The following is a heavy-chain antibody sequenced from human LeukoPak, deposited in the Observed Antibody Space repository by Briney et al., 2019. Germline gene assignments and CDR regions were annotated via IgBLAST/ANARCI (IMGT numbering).Heavy chain of an antibody. CDR3: ARGGNVLLWFGEPSYYYYYYMDV. J-gene: IGHJ6*03. V-gene: IGHV1-46*01. CDR2: INPSGGST. D-gene: IGHD3-10*01. Sequence: GASVKVSCKASGYTFTSYYMHWVRQAPGPRLEWMGIINPSGGSTSYAQKFQGRVTMTRDMSTSTVYMELSSLRSEDTAVYYCARGGNVLLWFGEPSYYYYYYMDVWGKGTTVTVSS. CDR1: GYTFTSYY.